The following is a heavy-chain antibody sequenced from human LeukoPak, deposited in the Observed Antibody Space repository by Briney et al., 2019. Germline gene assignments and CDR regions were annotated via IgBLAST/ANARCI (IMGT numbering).Heavy chain of an antibody. J-gene: IGHJ4*02. CDR1: GFTVSSNY. D-gene: IGHD4-23*01. V-gene: IGHV3-21*01. CDR3: ARGWQLYDY. CDR2: ISSSSSYI. Sequence: PGGSLRLSRAASGFTVSSNYMSWVRQAPGKGLEWVSSISSSSSYIYYADSVKGRFTISRDNAKNSLYLQMNSLRAEDTAVYYCARGWQLYDYWGQGTLVTVSS.